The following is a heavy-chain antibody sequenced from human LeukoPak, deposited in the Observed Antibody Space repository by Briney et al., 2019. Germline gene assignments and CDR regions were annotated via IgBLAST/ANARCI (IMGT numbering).Heavy chain of an antibody. CDR1: GGSISSSSYY. V-gene: IGHV4-39*01. D-gene: IGHD3-10*01. CDR2: IYYSGST. Sequence: SETLSLTCTVSGGSISSSSYYWGWIRQPPGKGLEWIGSIYYSGSTYYNPSLKSRVTISVDTSKNQFSLKLSSVTAADTAVYYCARHVKRFLRAFDIWGQGTMVTVSS. J-gene: IGHJ3*02. CDR3: ARHVKRFLRAFDI.